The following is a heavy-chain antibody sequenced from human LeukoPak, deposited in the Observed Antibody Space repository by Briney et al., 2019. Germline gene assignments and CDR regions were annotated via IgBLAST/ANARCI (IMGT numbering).Heavy chain of an antibody. J-gene: IGHJ2*01. Sequence: GGSLRLSCAASGFAFSSYWMHWVRRAPGKGLVWVSRIKSDGITTTYADSVKGRFTISRDNAKNTLYQQMNSLRVDDTAVYYCARGVWHYDLWGRGTLVTVSS. V-gene: IGHV3-74*01. CDR1: GFAFSSYW. CDR3: ARGVWHYDL. CDR2: IKSDGITT.